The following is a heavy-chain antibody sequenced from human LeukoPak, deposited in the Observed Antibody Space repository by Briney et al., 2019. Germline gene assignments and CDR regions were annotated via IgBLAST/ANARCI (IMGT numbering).Heavy chain of an antibody. Sequence: GESLQISCQGSGSIFTSYWIGWVRPVPGKGLEWMGIIYPGDSDTRYSPSFQGQVTISDDQSMSTAYLQWSSLKAADTAMCYCARDMFRDGSRAFQYSSSWRTNYYYYYYMDVWGKGTTVTISS. CDR2: IYPGDSDT. D-gene: IGHD6-13*01. J-gene: IGHJ6*03. CDR1: GSIFTSYW. V-gene: IGHV5-51*01. CDR3: ARDMFRDGSRAFQYSSSWRTNYYYYYYMDV.